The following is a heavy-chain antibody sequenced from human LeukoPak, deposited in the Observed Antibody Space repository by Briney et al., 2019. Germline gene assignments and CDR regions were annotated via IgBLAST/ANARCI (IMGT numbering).Heavy chain of an antibody. CDR3: AREGRVIVGATGYFDY. CDR1: GFTFSSYA. J-gene: IGHJ4*02. D-gene: IGHD1-26*01. V-gene: IGHV3-30*04. Sequence: PGRSLGLSCAASGFTFSSYAMHWVRQAPGKGLEWVAVLSYDGSNKYYADSVKGRFTISRDNSKNTLYLQMNSLRAEDTAVYYCAREGRVIVGATGYFDYWGQGTLVTVSS. CDR2: LSYDGSNK.